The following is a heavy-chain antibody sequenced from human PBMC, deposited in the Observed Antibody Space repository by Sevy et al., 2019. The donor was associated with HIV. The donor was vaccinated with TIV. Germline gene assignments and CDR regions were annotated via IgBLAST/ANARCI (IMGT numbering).Heavy chain of an antibody. CDR1: GFTFTSSA. D-gene: IGHD6-13*01. V-gene: IGHV1-58*02. J-gene: IGHJ6*02. CDR2: IVVGSGNT. CDR3: AADPRQQLAPYYYGMDV. Sequence: ASVKVSCKASGFTFTSSAMQWVRQARGQRLEWIGWIVVGSGNTNYAQKFQERVTITRDMSTSTAYMELSSLRSEDTAVYYCAADPRQQLAPYYYGMDVWGQGTTVTVSS.